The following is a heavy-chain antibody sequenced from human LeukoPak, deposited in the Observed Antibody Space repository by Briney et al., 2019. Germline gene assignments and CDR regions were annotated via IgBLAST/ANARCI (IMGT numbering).Heavy chain of an antibody. CDR2: IKYDGSDK. V-gene: IGHV3-7*01. J-gene: IGHJ4*02. CDR3: ARPSFSSGSYFDH. CDR1: GFTFSNAW. Sequence: PGGSLRLSCAASGFTFSNAWMSWVRQAPGKGLEWVATIKYDGSDKYYVDSVGGRFTISRDNAKNSLYLQMNSLSGEDTAVYFCARPSFSSGSYFDHWGQGTLVTVSS. D-gene: IGHD6-19*01.